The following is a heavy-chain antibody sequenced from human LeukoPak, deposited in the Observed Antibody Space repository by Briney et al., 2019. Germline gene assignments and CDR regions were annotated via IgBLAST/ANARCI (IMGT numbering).Heavy chain of an antibody. V-gene: IGHV1-8*01. CDR2: MNPNSGNT. CDR3: ARGVGSWNDGDWFDP. CDR1: GYTFTSYD. J-gene: IGHJ5*02. D-gene: IGHD1-1*01. Sequence: ASVKVSCKASGYTFTSYDIDWVRQATGQGLEWMGWMNPNSGNTGYAQKFQGRVTMTRNTSISTAYMELSSLRSEDTAVYYCARGVGSWNDGDWFDPWGQGTLVTVSS.